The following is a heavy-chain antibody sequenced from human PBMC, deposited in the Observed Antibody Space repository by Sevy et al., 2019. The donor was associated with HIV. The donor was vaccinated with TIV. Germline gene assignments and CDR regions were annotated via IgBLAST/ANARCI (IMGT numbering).Heavy chain of an antibody. J-gene: IGHJ4*01. CDR1: GFAFSTHA. D-gene: IGHD2-2*01. CDR2: ISYEGTER. V-gene: IGHV3-30-3*01. CDR3: ARDGGNSVKWYPLY. Sequence: GGSLRLSCAASGFAFSTHAMHWVRQAPGKGLEWVAVISYEGTERFYAASVEGRFTISIDNSKNMLSLQINSLRPEDTAVYYCARDGGNSVKWYPLYWGHGTLVTVSS.